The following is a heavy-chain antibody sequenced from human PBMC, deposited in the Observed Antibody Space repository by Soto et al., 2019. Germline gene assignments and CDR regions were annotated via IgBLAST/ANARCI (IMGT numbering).Heavy chain of an antibody. D-gene: IGHD1-26*01. J-gene: IGHJ5*02. CDR1: GGAISTIA. CDR2: FIPSFGTA. V-gene: IGHV1-69*13. Sequence: SVKVSCKASGGAISTIAITWVRRAPGQGLEWMGAFIPSFGTAIYAQKFQGRVTISADESTSSAYMDLSSLRSDDTAVYYCTRAQFRYTGTYVAADWFDPWGQGTLVTVS. CDR3: TRAQFRYTGTYVAADWFDP.